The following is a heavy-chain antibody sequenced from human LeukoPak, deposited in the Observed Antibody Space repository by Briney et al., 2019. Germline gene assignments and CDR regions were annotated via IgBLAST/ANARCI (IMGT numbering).Heavy chain of an antibody. CDR1: GFTFTSYD. CDR3: ASKGYSYGDWAFDI. J-gene: IGHJ3*02. Sequence: ASVKVSCKASGFTFTSYDINWVRQATGQGLEWMGWMNPNSGNTGYAQKFQGRVTMTRNTSISTAYMELSSLRSEDTAVYYCASKGYSYGDWAFDIWGQGTMVTVSS. D-gene: IGHD5-18*01. V-gene: IGHV1-8*01. CDR2: MNPNSGNT.